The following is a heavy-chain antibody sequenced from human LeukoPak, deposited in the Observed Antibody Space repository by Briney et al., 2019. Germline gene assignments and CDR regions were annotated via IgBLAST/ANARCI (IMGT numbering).Heavy chain of an antibody. CDR3: AREIASAGSRGFDY. D-gene: IGHD6-13*01. Sequence: GRSLRLSCAASGFTFSSYAMHWVRQAPGNGLEWVAVISYDGSNKYYADSVKGRFTISRDNSKNTLYLQMNSLRAEDTAVYYCAREIASAGSRGFDYWGQGTLVTVSS. J-gene: IGHJ4*02. CDR1: GFTFSSYA. V-gene: IGHV3-30-3*01. CDR2: ISYDGSNK.